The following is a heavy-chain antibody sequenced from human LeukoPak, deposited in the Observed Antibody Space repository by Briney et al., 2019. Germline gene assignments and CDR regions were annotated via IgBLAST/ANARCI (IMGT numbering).Heavy chain of an antibody. V-gene: IGHV3-7*01. CDR3: ANLYYYDSSGYDAFDI. CDR1: GLTVSSYW. CDR2: IKQDGSEK. D-gene: IGHD3-22*01. J-gene: IGHJ3*02. Sequence: GGSLRLSCAASGLTVSSYWMSWVRQAPGEGLEWVANIKQDGSEKYYVDSVKGRFTISRDNAKNSLYLQMNSLGAEDTAVYYCANLYYYDSSGYDAFDIWGQGTMVTVSS.